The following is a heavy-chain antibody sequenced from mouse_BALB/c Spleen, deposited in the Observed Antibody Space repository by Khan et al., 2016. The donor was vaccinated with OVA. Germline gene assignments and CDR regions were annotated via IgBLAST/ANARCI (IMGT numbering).Heavy chain of an antibody. J-gene: IGHJ4*01. CDR3: ARGRTY. V-gene: IGHV3-2*02. Sequence: EVQLQESGPGLVKPSQSLSLTCTVTGYSITSDYAWNWIRQFPGNKLEWMGYISYSGSSRYHPSLKSRISITRDTSKNQFFLQLNSVTTEDTATYYCARGRTYWGQGTSVTVSS. CDR1: GYSITSDYA. CDR2: ISYSGSS.